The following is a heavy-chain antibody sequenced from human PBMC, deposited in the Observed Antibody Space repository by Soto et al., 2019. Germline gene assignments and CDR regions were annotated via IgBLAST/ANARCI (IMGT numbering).Heavy chain of an antibody. CDR2: INHSGST. D-gene: IGHD3-10*01. CDR3: ASETWAEFLYGMDV. V-gene: IGHV4-34*01. Sequence: SETLSLTCAVYGGSFSGYYWSWIRQPPGKGLEWIGEINHSGSTNYNPSLKSRVTISVDTSKNQFSLKLSSVTAADTAVYYCASETWAEFLYGMDVWGQGTTVT. J-gene: IGHJ6*02. CDR1: GGSFSGYY.